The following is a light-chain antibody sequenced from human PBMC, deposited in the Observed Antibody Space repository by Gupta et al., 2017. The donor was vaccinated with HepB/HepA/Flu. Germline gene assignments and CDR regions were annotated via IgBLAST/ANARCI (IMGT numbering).Light chain of an antibody. CDR3: QQYGSSRLT. CDR2: GAS. CDR1: QSVSSSH. J-gene: IGKJ4*01. Sequence: DIVLTQSPGTLSLSPGARATLSCRASQSVSSSHLAWYQQKPGQAPRLLIYGASSRATGIPDRFSGSGSGTDFTLTISRLEPEDFAVYYCQQYGSSRLTFGGGTKVEIK. V-gene: IGKV3-20*01.